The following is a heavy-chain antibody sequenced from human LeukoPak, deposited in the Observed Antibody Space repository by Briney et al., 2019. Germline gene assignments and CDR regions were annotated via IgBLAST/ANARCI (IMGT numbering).Heavy chain of an antibody. CDR3: AKDSDMITFGGVIVPGAFDI. Sequence: PGGSLRLSCAASGFTFDDYAMHWVRQAPGKGLEWVSGISWNSGSIGYADSVKGRFTISRDNAKNSLYLQMNSLRAEDTALYYCAKDSDMITFGGVIVPGAFDIWGQGTMVTVSS. CDR2: ISWNSGSI. D-gene: IGHD3-16*02. J-gene: IGHJ3*02. V-gene: IGHV3-9*01. CDR1: GFTFDDYA.